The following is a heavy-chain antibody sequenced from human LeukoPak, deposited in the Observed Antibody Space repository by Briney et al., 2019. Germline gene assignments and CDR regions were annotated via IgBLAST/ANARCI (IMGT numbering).Heavy chain of an antibody. CDR2: INHSGST. D-gene: IGHD1-14*01. Sequence: PSETLSLTCAVYGGSFSGYYWSWIRQPPGKGLEWIGEINHSGSTNYNPSLKSRVTISVDTSKNQFSLKLSSVTAADTAVYYCARGSRRPRYYYYYYMDVWGKGTTVTVSS. CDR1: GGSFSGYY. CDR3: ARGSRRPRYYYYYYMDV. J-gene: IGHJ6*03. V-gene: IGHV4-34*01.